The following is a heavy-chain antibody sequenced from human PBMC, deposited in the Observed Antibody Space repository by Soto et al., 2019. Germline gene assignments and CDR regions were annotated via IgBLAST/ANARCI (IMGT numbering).Heavy chain of an antibody. J-gene: IGHJ4*02. CDR2: ISGSGGST. CDR3: AKDIRAVAAHWWGFDY. V-gene: IGHV3-23*01. Sequence: GGSLRLSCAASGFTFSSYAMSWVRQAPGKGLEWVSAISGSGGSTYYADSVKGRFTISRDNSKNTLYLQMNSLRAEDTAVYYCAKDIRAVAAHWWGFDYWGQGTLVTVSS. CDR1: GFTFSSYA. D-gene: IGHD6-19*01.